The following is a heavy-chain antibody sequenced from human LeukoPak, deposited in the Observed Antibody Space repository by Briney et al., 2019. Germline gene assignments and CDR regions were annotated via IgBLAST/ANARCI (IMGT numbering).Heavy chain of an antibody. CDR3: ARDGRGT. CDR1: GFTFSSYA. D-gene: IGHD1-26*01. CDR2: ISSNGGST. J-gene: IGHJ5*02. Sequence: HPGGSLRPSCAASGFTFSSYAMHWVRQAPGKGLEYVSAISSNGGSTYYANSVKGRFTISRDNSKNTLYLQMGSLRAEDMAVYYCARDGRGTWGQGTLVTVSS. V-gene: IGHV3-64*01.